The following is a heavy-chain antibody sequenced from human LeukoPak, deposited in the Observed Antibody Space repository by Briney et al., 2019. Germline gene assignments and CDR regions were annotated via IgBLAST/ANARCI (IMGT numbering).Heavy chain of an antibody. CDR3: ARDAYGSGSHFDY. J-gene: IGHJ4*02. CDR2: IYSGGST. Sequence: PGGSLRLSCAASGFTVSSNYMSWVRQAPGKGLEWVSVIYSGGSTYYADSVKGRFTISRDNSKNTLYLQMNSLRAEDTAVYYCARDAYGSGSHFDYWGRGTLVTVSS. CDR1: GFTVSSNY. V-gene: IGHV3-66*01. D-gene: IGHD3-10*01.